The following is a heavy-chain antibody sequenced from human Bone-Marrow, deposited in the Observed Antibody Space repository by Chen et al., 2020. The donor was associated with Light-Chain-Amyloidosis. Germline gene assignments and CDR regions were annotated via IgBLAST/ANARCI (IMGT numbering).Heavy chain of an antibody. CDR3: ARRRDGYNFDY. CDR2: IYPDDSDA. Sequence: EVQLEQSGPEVKKPGESLKISCKGSGYTFPNYWIGWVRQMPGKGLEWMGVIYPDDSDARYRPSIEGQVTISADKSLTTAYLQWRSLKASDTAMYYCARRRDGYNFDYWGQGTLVTVSS. J-gene: IGHJ4*02. CDR1: GYTFPNYW. D-gene: IGHD5-12*01. V-gene: IGHV5-51*01.